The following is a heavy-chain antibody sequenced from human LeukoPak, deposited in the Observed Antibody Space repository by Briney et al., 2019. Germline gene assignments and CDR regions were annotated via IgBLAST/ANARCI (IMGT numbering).Heavy chain of an antibody. CDR2: ISAYNGDT. V-gene: IGHV1-18*01. CDR3: ARDNPYYYLY. CDR1: VYTFTNYG. Sequence: ASVKVSCKASVYTFTNYGISWVRQAPGQGLEWMGWISAYNGDTKYAQKFQGRVTMTTDTSTRTAFMELRSLRSDDTAVYYCARDNPYYYLYWGQGTLVTVSS. J-gene: IGHJ4*02. D-gene: IGHD3-22*01.